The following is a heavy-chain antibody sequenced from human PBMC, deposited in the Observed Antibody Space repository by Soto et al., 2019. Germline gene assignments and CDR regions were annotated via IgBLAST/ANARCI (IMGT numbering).Heavy chain of an antibody. V-gene: IGHV3-21*01. J-gene: IGHJ3*01. CDR1: GFTFSSYS. CDR3: ARRGIEGAVDAFDF. CDR2: ISSSSSYI. D-gene: IGHD1-26*01. Sequence: SGGSLRLSCAASGFTFSSYSMNWVRQAPGKGLEWVSSISSSSSYIYYADSVKGRFTISRDNAKNSLYLQMNSLRAEDTAVYYCARRGIEGAVDAFDFCGQGTMVTVSS.